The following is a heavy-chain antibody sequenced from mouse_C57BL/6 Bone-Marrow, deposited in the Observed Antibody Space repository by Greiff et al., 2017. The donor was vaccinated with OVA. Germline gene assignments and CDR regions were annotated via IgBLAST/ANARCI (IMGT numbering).Heavy chain of an antibody. CDR1: GFTFSSYA. J-gene: IGHJ3*01. CDR3: TREGFITTVVARGFAY. D-gene: IGHD1-1*01. CDR2: ISSGGDYI. V-gene: IGHV5-9-1*02. Sequence: VQLKESGEGLVKPGGSLKLSCAASGFTFSSYAMSWVRQTPEKRLEWVAYISSGGDYIYYADTVKGRFTISRDNARNTLYLQMSSLKSEDTAMYYCTREGFITTVVARGFAYWGQGTLVTVSA.